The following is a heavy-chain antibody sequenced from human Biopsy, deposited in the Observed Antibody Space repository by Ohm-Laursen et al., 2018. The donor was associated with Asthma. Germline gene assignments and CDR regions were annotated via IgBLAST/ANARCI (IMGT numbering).Heavy chain of an antibody. Sequence: SLRLSCSASGFSFGSYGMHWVRQAPGKGLEWVAVISYDGFNKDYGDSVKGRFTTSRDNSKNTPYLQMNSLRAEDTAVYYCAKESGSNYAFDIWGQGTMVTVSS. CDR2: ISYDGFNK. CDR3: AKESGSNYAFDI. D-gene: IGHD1-1*01. CDR1: GFSFGSYG. V-gene: IGHV3-30*18. J-gene: IGHJ3*02.